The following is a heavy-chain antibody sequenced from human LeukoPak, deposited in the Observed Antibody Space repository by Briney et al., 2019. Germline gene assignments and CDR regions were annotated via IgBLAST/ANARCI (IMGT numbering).Heavy chain of an antibody. CDR1: GFTVSSNY. CDR3: AREGGYSYRNYYYYGMDV. CDR2: IYSGGST. J-gene: IGHJ6*02. D-gene: IGHD5-18*01. Sequence: GGSLRLSCAASGFTVSSNYMSWVRQAPGKGLEWVSVIYSGGSTYYAGSVKGRFTISRHNSKNTLYLRMNSLRAEDTAVYYCAREGGYSYRNYYYYGMDVWGQGTTLTVSS. V-gene: IGHV3-53*04.